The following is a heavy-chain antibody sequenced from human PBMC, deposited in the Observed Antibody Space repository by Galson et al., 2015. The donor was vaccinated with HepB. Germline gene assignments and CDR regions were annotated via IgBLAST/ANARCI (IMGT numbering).Heavy chain of an antibody. V-gene: IGHV3-30*18. D-gene: IGHD6-13*01. CDR2: ISYDGSNK. J-gene: IGHJ4*02. CDR1: GFTFSSYG. Sequence: SLRLSCAASGFTFSSYGMHWVRQAPGKGLEWVAVISYDGSNKYYADSVKGRFTISRDNSKNTLYLQMNSLRAEDTAVYYCAKGESSSTRLGIAAAEDDYWGQGTLVTVSS. CDR3: AKGESSSTRLGIAAAEDDY.